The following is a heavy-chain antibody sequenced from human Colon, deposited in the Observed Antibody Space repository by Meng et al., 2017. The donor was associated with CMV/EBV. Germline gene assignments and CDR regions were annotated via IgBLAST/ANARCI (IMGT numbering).Heavy chain of an antibody. V-gene: IGHV3-21*01. J-gene: IGHJ4*02. CDR2: ISRSSSYK. CDR3: VSLGPTIRY. D-gene: IGHD2-21*01. Sequence: GESLKISCAASGFTFSRYSMKWVRQAPGKGLEWVSFISRSSSYKYYADSVKGRFTTSRDNAKQSMYLQLDSLRVDDTALYYCVSLGPTIRYWGQGTLVTVSS. CDR1: GFTFSRYS.